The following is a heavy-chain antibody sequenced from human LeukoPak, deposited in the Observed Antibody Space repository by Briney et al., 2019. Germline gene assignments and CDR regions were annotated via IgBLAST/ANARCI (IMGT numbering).Heavy chain of an antibody. J-gene: IGHJ4*02. Sequence: SETLSLTCTVSGASITDYYWSWIRQPPAKGLEWIGYIYYSGSPNYNPSLKSRVTLSLDTSQNQFSLQLTSVTAADTAVYYCAYGGDAYKTGYWGQGTLVTVSS. CDR3: AYGGDAYKTGY. V-gene: IGHV4-59*01. CDR2: IYYSGSP. D-gene: IGHD5-24*01. CDR1: GASITDYY.